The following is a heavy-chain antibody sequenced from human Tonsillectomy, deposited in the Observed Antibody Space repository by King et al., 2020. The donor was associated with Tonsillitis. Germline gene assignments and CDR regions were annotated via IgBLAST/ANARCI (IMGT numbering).Heavy chain of an antibody. V-gene: IGHV4-34*01. Sequence: VQLQQWGAGLLKPSESLSLTCAVNGGSFSGYYWSWIRQPPGKGREWIGEINNSGSTTYNPYLKNRVTISVDTSKNQFSLKGSPVTAADTAVYYCARGPYCGGDCYYYYYMDVWGKGTTVTVSS. CDR2: INNSGST. CDR3: ARGPYCGGDCYYYYYMDV. D-gene: IGHD2-21*02. J-gene: IGHJ6*03. CDR1: GGSFSGYY.